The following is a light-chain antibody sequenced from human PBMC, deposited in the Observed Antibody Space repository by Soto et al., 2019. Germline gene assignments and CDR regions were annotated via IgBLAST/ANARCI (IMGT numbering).Light chain of an antibody. V-gene: IGLV2-14*01. CDR3: SSYTTSSTRV. CDR2: EVS. Sequence: QSALTQPASVSGSPGQSITISCTGTSSDVGGYKFVSWYQQHPGKAPKLMIYEVSNRPSGVSNRFSGSKSGNTASLTISGLQAEDEADYYCSSYTTSSTRVFGGGTKLTFL. CDR1: SSDVGGYKF. J-gene: IGLJ3*02.